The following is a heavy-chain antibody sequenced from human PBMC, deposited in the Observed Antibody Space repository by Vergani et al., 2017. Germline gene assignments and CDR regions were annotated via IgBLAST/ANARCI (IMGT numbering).Heavy chain of an antibody. J-gene: IGHJ3*02. Sequence: EVQLLESGGGLVQPGGSLRLSCAASGFTFSSYEMNWVRQAPGKGLEWVSYISSSGSTIYYADSVKGRFTISRDNAKNSLYLQMNSLRAEDTAVYYCARDRGLRFLEWLPTSHDAFDIWGQGTMVTVSS. CDR2: ISSSGSTI. CDR3: ARDRGLRFLEWLPTSHDAFDI. D-gene: IGHD3-3*01. CDR1: GFTFSSYE. V-gene: IGHV3-48*03.